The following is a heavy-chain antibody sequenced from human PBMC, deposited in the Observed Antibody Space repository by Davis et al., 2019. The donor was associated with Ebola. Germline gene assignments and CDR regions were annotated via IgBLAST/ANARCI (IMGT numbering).Heavy chain of an antibody. CDR1: AGSISSYY. CDR2: IYYSGST. J-gene: IGHJ2*01. V-gene: IGHV4-59*08. Sequence: MPSETLSLTCPLSAGSISSYYWSWIRQPPGKGLEWIGYIYYSGSTNYNPSLKSRITISVDTSKNQFSLKLSSVTAADTAVYYCARGHSSGRSDLWGRGTLVTVSS. CDR3: ARGHSSGRSDL. D-gene: IGHD6-19*01.